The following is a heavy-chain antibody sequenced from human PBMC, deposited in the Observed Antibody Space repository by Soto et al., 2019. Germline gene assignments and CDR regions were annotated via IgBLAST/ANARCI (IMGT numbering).Heavy chain of an antibody. Sequence: TSLTLSLTCAVSGGSISSGGYSWSWIRQPPGKGLEWIGYIYHSGSTYYNPSLKSRVTISVDRSKNRFSLKLSSVTAADTAVYYCARVPDRWGQGTLVTV. CDR3: ARVPDR. V-gene: IGHV4-30-2*01. D-gene: IGHD2-2*01. CDR2: IYHSGST. J-gene: IGHJ5*02. CDR1: GGSISSGGYS.